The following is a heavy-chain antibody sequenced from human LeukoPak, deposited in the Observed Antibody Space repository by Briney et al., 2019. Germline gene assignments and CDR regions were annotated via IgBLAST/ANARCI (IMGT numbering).Heavy chain of an antibody. CDR1: GYSFTSQA. D-gene: IGHD4-23*01. V-gene: IGHV7-4-1*02. Sequence: ASVKVSCKASGYSFTSQAINWVRQAPGQGLQWMGWVNTTTGNPTYAQGFTGRFVFSFDTSVSTAYLQISSLKAEDTAVYYCVRAETSVGYFDYWGQGTLVTVSS. CDR2: VNTTTGNP. J-gene: IGHJ4*02. CDR3: VRAETSVGYFDY.